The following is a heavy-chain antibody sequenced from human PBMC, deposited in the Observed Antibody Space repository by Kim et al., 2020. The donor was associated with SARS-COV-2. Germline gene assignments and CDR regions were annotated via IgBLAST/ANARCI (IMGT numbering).Heavy chain of an antibody. CDR2: ISYDGSNK. CDR1: GFTFSSYA. D-gene: IGHD3-22*01. V-gene: IGHV3-30-3*01. J-gene: IGHJ4*02. Sequence: GGSLTLSCAASGFTFSSYAMHWVRQAPGKGLEWVAVISYDGSNKYYADSVEGRFTISRDNSKNTLYLQMNSLRAEDTAVYYCARAGGSGYSGYWGQGTLVTVSS. CDR3: ARAGGSGYSGY.